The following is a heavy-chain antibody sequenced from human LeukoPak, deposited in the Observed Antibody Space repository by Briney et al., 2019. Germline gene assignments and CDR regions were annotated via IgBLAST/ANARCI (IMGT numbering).Heavy chain of an antibody. CDR2: IQQDGSEK. CDR3: ARIPGFGELYYFDY. J-gene: IGHJ4*02. Sequence: GGSLRLSCAASGFTFSSYWMTWVRQAPGKRLEWVANIQQDGSEKYYVDSLKGRFTISRDNAKNSLYLQMNSLRAEDTAVYYCARIPGFGELYYFDYWGQGTLITVSS. CDR1: GFTFSSYW. D-gene: IGHD3-10*01. V-gene: IGHV3-7*01.